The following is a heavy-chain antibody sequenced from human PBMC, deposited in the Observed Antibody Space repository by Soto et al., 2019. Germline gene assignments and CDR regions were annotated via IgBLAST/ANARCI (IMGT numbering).Heavy chain of an antibody. CDR2: ISWDGGSA. J-gene: IGHJ4*02. Sequence: QPGGSLRLSCAASGFAFDDYTMHWVRQPPGKGLEWVSLISWDGGSAYYADSVKGRFTISRDNSKNSLSLQMNSLRTEDTALYYCTKAGRTGLSPFDSWGQGTLVTVSS. D-gene: IGHD2-8*02. V-gene: IGHV3-43*01. CDR3: TKAGRTGLSPFDS. CDR1: GFAFDDYT.